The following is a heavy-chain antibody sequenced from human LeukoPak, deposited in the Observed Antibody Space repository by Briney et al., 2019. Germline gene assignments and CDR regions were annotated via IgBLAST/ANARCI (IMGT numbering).Heavy chain of an antibody. Sequence: GGSLRLSCAASGFTFSSYSMNWVRQAPGKGLEWVSSISSSSSYIYYADSVKGRFTISRDNAKNSLYLQMNSLRAEDTAVYYCAKDRAFGGVIVILDYWGQGTLVTVSS. D-gene: IGHD3-16*02. CDR2: ISSSSSYI. CDR1: GFTFSSYS. J-gene: IGHJ4*02. V-gene: IGHV3-21*04. CDR3: AKDRAFGGVIVILDY.